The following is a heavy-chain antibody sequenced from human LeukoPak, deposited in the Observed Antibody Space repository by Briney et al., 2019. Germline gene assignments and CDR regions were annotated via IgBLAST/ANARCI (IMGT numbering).Heavy chain of an antibody. D-gene: IGHD3-22*01. CDR1: GYTFTSYG. CDR2: MNPNSGNT. V-gene: IGHV1-8*02. CDR3: AREGLYYYDSSGYLSSHGAFDI. Sequence: ASVKVSCKASGYTFTSYGISWVRQAPGQGLEWMGWMNPNSGNTGYAQKFQGRVTMTRNTSISTAYMELSSLRSEDTAVYYCAREGLYYYDSSGYLSSHGAFDIWGQGTMVTVSS. J-gene: IGHJ3*02.